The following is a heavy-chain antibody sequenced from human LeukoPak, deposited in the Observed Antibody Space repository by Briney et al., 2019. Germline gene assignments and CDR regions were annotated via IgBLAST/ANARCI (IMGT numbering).Heavy chain of an antibody. V-gene: IGHV3-74*01. D-gene: IGHD6-19*01. J-gene: IGHJ4*02. Sequence: PGGSLRLSCAASGFTFSSYWMHWVRQAPGKGLVWVSRINSDGSSTSYADSVKGRFTISRDNAKNTLYLQMNSLRAEDTAVYYCARVVAVAAKDYWGQGTLVTVSP. CDR3: ARVVAVAAKDY. CDR2: INSDGSST. CDR1: GFTFSSYW.